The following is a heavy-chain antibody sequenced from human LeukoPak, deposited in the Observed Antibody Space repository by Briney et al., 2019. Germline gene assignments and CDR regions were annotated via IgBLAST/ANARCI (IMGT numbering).Heavy chain of an antibody. V-gene: IGHV3-23*01. CDR3: VKRTVAGQFDY. CDR2: IDGSGANT. CDR1: GFTFSSYA. Sequence: PGASLRLSCAASGFTFSSYAMSWVRQAPGKGLDWVSAIDGSGANTFYADSVKGRFTISRDNSTNTLYLQMNSLRAEDTALYFCVKRTVAGQFDYWGQGTLVTVSS. D-gene: IGHD6-19*01. J-gene: IGHJ4*02.